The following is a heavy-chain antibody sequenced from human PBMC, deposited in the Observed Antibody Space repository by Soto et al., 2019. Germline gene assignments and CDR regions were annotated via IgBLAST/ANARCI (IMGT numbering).Heavy chain of an antibody. CDR2: ISNDENIK. CDR1: GFNFGNFG. D-gene: IGHD5-12*01. CDR3: ARVLRGVLDY. J-gene: IGHJ4*02. Sequence: PWGSLRLSCVASGFNFGNFGMHWVRPAPGKGLEWLTVISNDENIKQDSVRGRFAIARDNSKNTLYLHLTSLRAEDTAIYYCARVLRGVLDYWGQGTLVTVSS. V-gene: IGHV3-33*01.